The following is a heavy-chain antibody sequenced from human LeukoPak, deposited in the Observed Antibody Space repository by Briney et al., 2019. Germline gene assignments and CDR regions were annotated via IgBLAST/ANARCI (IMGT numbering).Heavy chain of an antibody. CDR1: GYTLTGYY. J-gene: IGHJ6*02. Sequence: GASVKVSCKASGYTLTGYYMHWVRQAPGQGLEWMGWFDPNSGGPNYAQKFQGRVTMTRDTSITTAYMELSRLRPDDTAVYYCARDQYYGMDVWGQGTTVTVSS. CDR2: FDPNSGGP. V-gene: IGHV1-2*02. CDR3: ARDQYYGMDV.